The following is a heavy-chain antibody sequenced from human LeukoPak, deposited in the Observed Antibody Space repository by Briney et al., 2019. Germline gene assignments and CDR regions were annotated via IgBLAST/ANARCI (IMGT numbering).Heavy chain of an antibody. CDR2: TYFRSKWYT. CDR3: ARSSGPLDY. CDR1: GDSVSSNSAA. Sequence: SQTVSLTCAISGDSVSSNSAAWNWIRQSPSRGLEWLGRTYFRSKWYTYYAVSLKSRITINPDTSKNQFSLHLNSVTPEDTAVYYCARSSGPLDYWGQGTLVTVSS. V-gene: IGHV6-1*01. J-gene: IGHJ4*02. D-gene: IGHD1-26*01.